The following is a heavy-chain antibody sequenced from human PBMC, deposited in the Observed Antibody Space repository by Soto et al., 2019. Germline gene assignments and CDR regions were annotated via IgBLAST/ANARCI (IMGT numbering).Heavy chain of an antibody. V-gene: IGHV1-8*01. J-gene: IGHJ4*02. CDR2: MNPNSGNT. Sequence: QVQLVQSGPEVKKPGASVRVSCKTSGYTFTSYDINWVRQATGQGLEWMGWMNPNSGNTGYAQKFQGRVTMTRNTSISTAYMELSSLRSEDTAVYYCARSQEAAICSSTSCYAFDYWGQGTLVTVSS. CDR3: ARSQEAAICSSTSCYAFDY. D-gene: IGHD2-2*01. CDR1: GYTFTSYD.